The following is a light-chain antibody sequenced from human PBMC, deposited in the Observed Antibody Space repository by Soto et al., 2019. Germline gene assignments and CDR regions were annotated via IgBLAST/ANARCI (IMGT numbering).Light chain of an antibody. J-gene: IGKJ4*01. V-gene: IGKV3-15*01. CDR3: QQYTRWPLT. CDR2: GAS. Sequence: DILLTQSPATLSVSPGDRATLTCRASQSVGSNLAWYQQKPGQAPRLVIYGASTRATGIPARFSGSWSGTEFTLTISSLQSEDSAVYSCQQYTRWPLTFGGGTKVEIK. CDR1: QSVGSN.